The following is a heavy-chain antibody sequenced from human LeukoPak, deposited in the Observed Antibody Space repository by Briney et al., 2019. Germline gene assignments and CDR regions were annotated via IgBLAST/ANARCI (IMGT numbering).Heavy chain of an antibody. CDR2: IYHSGST. Sequence: PSETLSLTCTVSGGSISTYYWNWIRQPPGKGLEWIGYIYHSGSTYYNPSLKSRVTISVDRSKNQFSLKLSSVTAADTAVYYCARGFGYDFWSGIPPYFDYWGQGTLVTVSS. D-gene: IGHD3-3*01. CDR1: GGSISTYY. CDR3: ARGFGYDFWSGIPPYFDY. J-gene: IGHJ4*02. V-gene: IGHV4-59*12.